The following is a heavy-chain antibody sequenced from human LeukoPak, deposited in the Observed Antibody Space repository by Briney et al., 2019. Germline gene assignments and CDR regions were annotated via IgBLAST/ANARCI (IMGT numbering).Heavy chain of an antibody. V-gene: IGHV3-23*01. J-gene: IGHJ1*01. CDR2: ISGSGGST. CDR3: AKDLYGSGSYYNTRGYFQH. CDR1: GFTFSSYA. Sequence: GGSLRLSCAASGFTFSSYAMSWVRQAPGKGLEWVSAISGSGGSTYYADSVKGRLTISRDNSKNTLYLQMNSLRAEDTAVYYCAKDLYGSGSYYNTRGYFQHWGQGTLVTVSS. D-gene: IGHD3-10*01.